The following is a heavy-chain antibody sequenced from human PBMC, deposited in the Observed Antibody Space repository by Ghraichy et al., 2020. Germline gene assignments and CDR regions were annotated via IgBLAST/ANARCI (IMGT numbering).Heavy chain of an antibody. CDR1: GGSISSYY. CDR3: ARSPTWIQLWLPPDEYYFDY. CDR2: IYYSGST. D-gene: IGHD5-18*01. J-gene: IGHJ4*02. Sequence: SETLSLTCTVSGGSISSYYWSWIRQPPGKGLEWIGYIYYSGSTNYNPSLKSRVTISVDTSKNQFSLKLSSVTAADTAVYYCARSPTWIQLWLPPDEYYFDYWGQGTLVTVSS. V-gene: IGHV4-59*01.